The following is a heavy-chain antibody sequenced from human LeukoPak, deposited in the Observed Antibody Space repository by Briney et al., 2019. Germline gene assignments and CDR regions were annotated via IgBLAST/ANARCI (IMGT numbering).Heavy chain of an antibody. V-gene: IGHV5-51*01. CDR2: IYPGDSDT. D-gene: IGHD6-19*01. CDR3: ARQAGSVIAVAGTNWFDP. Sequence: GESLKISCKGSGYSFTSYWIGWVRQMPGKGLEWMGIIYPGDSDTRYSPSFQGQVTISADKFISTAYLQWSSLKASDTAMYYCARQAGSVIAVAGTNWFDPWGQGTLVTVSS. CDR1: GYSFTSYW. J-gene: IGHJ5*02.